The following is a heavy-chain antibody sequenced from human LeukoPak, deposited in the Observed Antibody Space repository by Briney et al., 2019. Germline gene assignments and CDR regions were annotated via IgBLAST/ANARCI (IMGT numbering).Heavy chain of an antibody. V-gene: IGHV3-48*01. Sequence: GGSLRLSCAASGFTFSSYSMNWVRQAPGKGLVWVSYIGNTGSTTYYADSVKGRFTISRDNSKNTLYLQMNSLRAEDTAVYYCVRDKGSCYDSRGYYGGNFDYWGQGTLVTVSS. CDR2: IGNTGSTT. J-gene: IGHJ4*02. CDR1: GFTFSSYS. CDR3: VRDKGSCYDSRGYYGGNFDY. D-gene: IGHD3-22*01.